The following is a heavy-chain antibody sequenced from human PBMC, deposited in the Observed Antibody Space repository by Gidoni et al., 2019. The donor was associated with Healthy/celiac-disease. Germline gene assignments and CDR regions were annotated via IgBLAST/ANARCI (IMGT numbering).Heavy chain of an antibody. D-gene: IGHD6-6*01. CDR2: ISGSGGST. V-gene: IGHV3-23*04. Sequence: EVQLVESGGGLVQPGGSLRLSCAASGFTFSSYAMSWVRQAPGKGLEWVSAISGSGGSTYYADSVKGRFTISRDNSKNTLYLQMNSLRAEDTAVYYCAKDPDLEYSSVNYFDYWGQGTLVTVSS. CDR1: GFTFSSYA. J-gene: IGHJ4*02. CDR3: AKDPDLEYSSVNYFDY.